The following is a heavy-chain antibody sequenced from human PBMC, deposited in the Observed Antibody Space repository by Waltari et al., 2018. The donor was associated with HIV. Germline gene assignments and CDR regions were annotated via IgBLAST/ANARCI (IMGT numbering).Heavy chain of an antibody. V-gene: IGHV3-74*01. CDR3: ARAGRDGKLPPDY. Sequence: EVQLVESGGGSVQPGGSLRLSCAASGLTFSSYWMHWVRQAPGKGLVWVSRINSDGGSTSYADSVKGRFTISRDNAKNTVYLQMNSLRAEDTAVYYCARAGRDGKLPPDYWGQGTLVTVSS. J-gene: IGHJ4*02. CDR2: INSDGGST. CDR1: GLTFSSYW. D-gene: IGHD1-26*01.